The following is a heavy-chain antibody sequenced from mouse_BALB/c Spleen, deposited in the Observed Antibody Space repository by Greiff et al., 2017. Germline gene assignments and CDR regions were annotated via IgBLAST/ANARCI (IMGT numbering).Heavy chain of an antibody. V-gene: IGHV5-9-4*01. Sequence: EVKLQESGGGLVKPGGSLKLSCAASGFTFSSYAMSWVRQSPEKRLEWVAEISSGGSYTYYPDTVTGRFTISRDNAKNTLYLEMSSLRSEDTAMYYCARDQGGKDAMDYWGQGTSVTVSS. CDR1: GFTFSSYA. CDR2: ISSGGSYT. CDR3: ARDQGGKDAMDY. D-gene: IGHD1-3*01. J-gene: IGHJ4*01.